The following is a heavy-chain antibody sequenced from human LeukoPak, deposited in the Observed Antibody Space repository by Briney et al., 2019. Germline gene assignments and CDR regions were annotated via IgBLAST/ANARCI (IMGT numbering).Heavy chain of an antibody. CDR3: ARLDEWFDP. Sequence: SETLSLTCTVSGGSISSGGYYWSWIRQPPGKGLEYIGYIYYSGSTNYNPSLKSRVTISVDTSKNHFSLKLYSVTAADTAVYYCARLDEWFDPWGQGTLVTVSS. CDR1: GGSISSGGYY. CDR2: IYYSGST. V-gene: IGHV4-61*08. J-gene: IGHJ5*02. D-gene: IGHD1-1*01.